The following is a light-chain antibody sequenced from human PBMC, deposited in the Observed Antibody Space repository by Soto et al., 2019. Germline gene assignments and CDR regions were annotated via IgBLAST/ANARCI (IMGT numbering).Light chain of an antibody. CDR1: QSVSSY. CDR2: DAS. Sequence: EIVLTQSPATLSLSPGERATLSCRASQSVSSYLAWYQQKPGHAPRLLIYDASSRATGIPARFSGSGSGTDFTLTISSLEPEDFAVYYCQQYGSSPVTFGQGTKVDIK. J-gene: IGKJ1*01. V-gene: IGKV3-11*01. CDR3: QQYGSSPVT.